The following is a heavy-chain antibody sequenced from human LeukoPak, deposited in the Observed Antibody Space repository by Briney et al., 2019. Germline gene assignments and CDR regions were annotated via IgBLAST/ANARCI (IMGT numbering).Heavy chain of an antibody. J-gene: IGHJ4*02. Sequence: PSETLSLTCAVYGGSFSGYYWSWIRQPPGKGLAWIGEINHSGSTNYNPSLKSRVTISVDTSKNQFSLKLSSVTAADTAVYYCARVGYDFWSGYCDYWGQGTLVTVSS. CDR2: INHSGST. V-gene: IGHV4-34*01. CDR3: ARVGYDFWSGYCDY. CDR1: GGSFSGYY. D-gene: IGHD3-3*01.